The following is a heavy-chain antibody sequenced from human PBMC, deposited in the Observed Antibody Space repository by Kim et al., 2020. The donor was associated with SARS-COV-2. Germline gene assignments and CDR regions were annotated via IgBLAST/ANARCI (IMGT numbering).Heavy chain of an antibody. CDR3: AKGGLTTYYFDY. V-gene: IGHV3-43D*03. Sequence: GGSLRLSCAASGFTFDDYAMHWVRQAPGKGLEWVSLISWDGGSTYYADSVKGRFTISRDNSKNSLYLQMNSLRAEDTALYYCAKGGLTTYYFDYWGQGTLVTVSS. CDR2: ISWDGGST. J-gene: IGHJ4*02. CDR1: GFTFDDYA. D-gene: IGHD4-17*01.